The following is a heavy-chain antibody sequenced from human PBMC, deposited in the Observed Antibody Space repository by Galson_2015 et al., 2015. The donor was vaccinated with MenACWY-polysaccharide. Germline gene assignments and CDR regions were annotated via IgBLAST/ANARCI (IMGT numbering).Heavy chain of an antibody. J-gene: IGHJ4*02. CDR1: GFSFSTYR. Sequence: SLRLSCAASGFSFSTYRMIWVRQVPGKGLEWASYISSSSSTIYYADSVKGRFTISRDNAKNSLYLQMNSLRDEDTAVYYCATGPSGYYRFDSWGQGTLVTVSS. CDR2: ISSSSSTI. CDR3: ATGPSGYYRFDS. V-gene: IGHV3-48*02. D-gene: IGHD3-22*01.